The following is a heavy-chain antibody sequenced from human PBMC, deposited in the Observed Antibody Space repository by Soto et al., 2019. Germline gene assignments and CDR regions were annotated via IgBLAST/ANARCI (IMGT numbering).Heavy chain of an antibody. CDR2: ISAYNGNT. CDR1: GYTFTSYG. CDR3: ARDHRYYDSSGYSWFDP. Sequence: ASVKVSCKASGYTFTSYGISWVRQAPGQGLKWMGWISAYNGNTNYAQKLQGRVTMTTDTSTSTAYMELRSLRSDDTAVYYCARDHRYYDSSGYSWFDPWGQGTLVTVSS. D-gene: IGHD3-22*01. J-gene: IGHJ5*02. V-gene: IGHV1-18*01.